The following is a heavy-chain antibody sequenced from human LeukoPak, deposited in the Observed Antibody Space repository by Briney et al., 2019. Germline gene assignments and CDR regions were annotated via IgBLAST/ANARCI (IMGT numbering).Heavy chain of an antibody. V-gene: IGHV3-30-3*01. Sequence: GRSLRLSCAASGFTFSSYAMHWVRQVPGKGLEWVAVISYDGSNKYYADSVKGRFTISRDNSKNTLYLQMNSLRAEDTAVYYCARDHYYDSSGPHWYFDLWGRGTLVTVSS. CDR2: ISYDGSNK. CDR1: GFTFSSYA. CDR3: ARDHYYDSSGPHWYFDL. D-gene: IGHD3-22*01. J-gene: IGHJ2*01.